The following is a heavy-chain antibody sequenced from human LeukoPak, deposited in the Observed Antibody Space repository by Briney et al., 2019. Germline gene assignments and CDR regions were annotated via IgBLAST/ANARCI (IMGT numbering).Heavy chain of an antibody. CDR1: GYAFTKYA. CDR3: ARVVLSDVGVIGAFDI. Sequence: ASVKVSCTASGYAFTKYAVQWGGQAPGQGGEWMGGIIPIFGTANYAQKFQGRVTITADESTSTAYMELSSLRSEDTAVYYCARVVLSDVGVIGAFDIWGQGTMVTVSS. V-gene: IGHV1-69*13. D-gene: IGHD3-16*02. J-gene: IGHJ3*02. CDR2: IIPIFGTA.